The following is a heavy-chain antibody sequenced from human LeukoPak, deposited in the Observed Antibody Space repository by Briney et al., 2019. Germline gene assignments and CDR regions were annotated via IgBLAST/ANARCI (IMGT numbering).Heavy chain of an antibody. V-gene: IGHV4-34*01. J-gene: IGHJ4*02. D-gene: IGHD1-7*01. Sequence: SETLSLTCAVYGGSFSGYYWSWIRQPPGKGLEWIGEINHSGSTNYNPSLKSRVTISVDTSKNQFSLKLSSVTAADTAVYYCARGSKTRSDYWGQGTLVTVSS. CDR1: GGSFSGYY. CDR2: INHSGST. CDR3: ARGSKTRSDY.